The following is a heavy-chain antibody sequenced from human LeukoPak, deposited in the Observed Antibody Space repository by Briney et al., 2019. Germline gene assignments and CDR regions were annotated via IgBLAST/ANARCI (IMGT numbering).Heavy chain of an antibody. Sequence: SETLSLTCTVSGCSISSNSYFWGWIRQPPGKGLEWIGTIYYSGSTYYNPSLKSRVTISVDTSKNQFSLKLSSVTAADTAVYYCARHLRFLDYLSYFDYWGQGTLVTVSS. J-gene: IGHJ4*02. V-gene: IGHV4-39*01. D-gene: IGHD3-3*01. CDR2: IYYSGST. CDR3: ARHLRFLDYLSYFDY. CDR1: GCSISSNSYF.